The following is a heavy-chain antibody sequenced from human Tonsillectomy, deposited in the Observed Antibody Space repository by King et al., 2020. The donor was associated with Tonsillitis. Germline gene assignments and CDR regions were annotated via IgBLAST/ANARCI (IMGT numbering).Heavy chain of an antibody. CDR3: AKDSGLSGGYPFALDY. V-gene: IGHV3-9*01. CDR1: GFTFDDYA. J-gene: IGHJ4*02. Sequence: VQLVESGGGLVQPGRSLRLSCAASGFTFDDYAMHWVRQAPGKGLEWVSGISWNSGSIGYADTVKGRFTISRDNAKNSLVLQMNSLRAEDTALYYCAKDSGLSGGYPFALDYWGQGTLVTISS. D-gene: IGHD1-26*01. CDR2: ISWNSGSI.